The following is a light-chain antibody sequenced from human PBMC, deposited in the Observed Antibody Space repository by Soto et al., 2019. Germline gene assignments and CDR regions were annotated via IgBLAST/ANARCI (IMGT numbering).Light chain of an antibody. CDR1: QSVLYSSNNKNY. Sequence: DIVMTQSPDSLAVSLGERATINCKSSQSVLYSSNNKNYLAWYQQKPGQPPKLLIYWASTRESGVPDRFSGGGSGTDFTLTISSLEPEDFAVYYCQQRSSWPPTFGQGTRLEIK. CDR3: QQRSSWPPT. CDR2: WAS. J-gene: IGKJ5*01. V-gene: IGKV4-1*01.